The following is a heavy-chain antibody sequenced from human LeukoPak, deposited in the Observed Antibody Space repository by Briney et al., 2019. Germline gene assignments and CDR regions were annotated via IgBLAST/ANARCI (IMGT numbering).Heavy chain of an antibody. CDR1: GFSFSTHW. V-gene: IGHV3-74*01. CDR2: FHSDGSVT. D-gene: IGHD1-26*01. Sequence: GGSLRLSCAASGFSFSTHWMHWVRQAPGKGLVWVSRFHSDGSVTNYADSVKGRFTISRDNAKNTLYLQMNSLRAEDTAVYYCVRIIVGASNWFDSWGQGTLVTVSS. J-gene: IGHJ5*01. CDR3: VRIIVGASNWFDS.